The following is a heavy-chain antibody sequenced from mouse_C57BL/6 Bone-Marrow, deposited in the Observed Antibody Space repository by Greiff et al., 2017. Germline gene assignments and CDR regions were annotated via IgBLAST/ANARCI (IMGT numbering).Heavy chain of an antibody. V-gene: IGHV1-50*01. CDR2: IDPSDSYT. CDR3: AREDITTVVAGCYAMDY. CDR1: GYTFTSYW. J-gene: IGHJ4*01. D-gene: IGHD1-1*01. Sequence: VQLQQPGAELVKPGASVKLSCKASGYTFTSYWMQWVKQRPGQGLEWIGEIDPSDSYTNYKQKFKGKATLTVDTSSSTAYMQLSSLTSEDSAVYYCAREDITTVVAGCYAMDYWGQGTSVTVSS.